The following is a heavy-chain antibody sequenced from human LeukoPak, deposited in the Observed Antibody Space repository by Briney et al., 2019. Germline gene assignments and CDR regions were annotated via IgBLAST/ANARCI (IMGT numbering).Heavy chain of an antibody. CDR3: AKDSTYYYDSSGSTAGPLDY. V-gene: IGHV3-7*01. CDR1: GFTFNAHW. Sequence: GGSLRLSCAASGFTFNAHWMNWVRQAPGKGLEWLANINPDGSNSFYVDSVKGRFTISRDNAKNSVYLQISSLRAEDTAVYYCAKDSTYYYDSSGSTAGPLDYWGQGTLVTVSS. J-gene: IGHJ4*02. CDR2: INPDGSNS. D-gene: IGHD3-22*01.